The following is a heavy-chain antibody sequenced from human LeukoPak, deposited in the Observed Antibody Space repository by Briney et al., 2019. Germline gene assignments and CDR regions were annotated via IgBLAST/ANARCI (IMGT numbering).Heavy chain of an antibody. CDR2: INHSGST. V-gene: IGHV4-34*01. J-gene: IGHJ2*01. CDR1: GGPFSGYY. Sequence: PSETLSLTCAVYGGPFSGYYWSWIRQPPGKGLEWIGEINHSGSTNYNPSLKSRVPISVDTSKNQFSLKLSSVTAADTAVYYCARAGLKGYCSGGSCFNLWGRGTLVTVSS. D-gene: IGHD2-15*01. CDR3: ARAGLKGYCSGGSCFNL.